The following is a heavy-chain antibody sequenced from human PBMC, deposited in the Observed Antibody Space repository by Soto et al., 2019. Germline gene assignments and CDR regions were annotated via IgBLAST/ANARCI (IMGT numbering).Heavy chain of an antibody. D-gene: IGHD3-9*01. Sequence: EVQLLESGGGLVQPGGSLRLSCAASGFTFSSYAMSWVRQAPGKGLEWVSAISGSGGSTYYADSVKGRFTISRDNSKNTLYLQMNSLRAEDTAVYYCAKSSVAYYDILTGYLFDYWGQGTLVTVSS. CDR2: ISGSGGST. CDR3: AKSSVAYYDILTGYLFDY. V-gene: IGHV3-23*01. CDR1: GFTFSSYA. J-gene: IGHJ4*02.